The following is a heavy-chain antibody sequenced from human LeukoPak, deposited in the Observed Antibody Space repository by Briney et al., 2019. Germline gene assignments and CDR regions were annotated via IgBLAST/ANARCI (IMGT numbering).Heavy chain of an antibody. Sequence: ASVKVSCKTSGYTFTSYYIHWVRQAPGQGLEWMGIINPSSGATNYAQKFQGRVTMTRDTSTSIVYMELSSQRSEDTAVYYCARATNFYYYYGMDVWGQGTTVTVSS. V-gene: IGHV1-46*01. D-gene: IGHD1-26*01. CDR2: INPSSGAT. CDR1: GYTFTSYY. J-gene: IGHJ6*02. CDR3: ARATNFYYYYGMDV.